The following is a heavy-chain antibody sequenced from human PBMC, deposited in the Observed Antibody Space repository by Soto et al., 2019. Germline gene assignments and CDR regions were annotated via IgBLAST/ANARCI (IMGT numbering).Heavy chain of an antibody. CDR2: ISSSSSYI. D-gene: IGHD3-9*01. Sequence: GGSLRLSCAASGFTFSSYSMNWVRQAPGKGLEWVSSISSSSSYIYYADSVKGRFTISRDNAKNSLYLQMNSLRAEDTAVYYCARDPLHYDILTGYSHPYWGQGTLVTVSS. V-gene: IGHV3-21*01. CDR1: GFTFSSYS. CDR3: ARDPLHYDILTGYSHPY. J-gene: IGHJ4*02.